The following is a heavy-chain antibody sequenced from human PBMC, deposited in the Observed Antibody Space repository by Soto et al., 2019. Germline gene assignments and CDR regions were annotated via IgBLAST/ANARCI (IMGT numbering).Heavy chain of an antibody. V-gene: IGHV4-39*01. Sequence: SETLSLTCTVSGGSISSSSYYWGWIRQPPGKGLEWIGSIYYSGSTYYNPSLKSRVTISVDTSKNQFSLKLSSVTAADTAVYYCARHLFSVAETIDYWGQGTLVTVSS. CDR1: GGSISSSSYY. CDR2: IYYSGST. CDR3: ARHLFSVAETIDY. J-gene: IGHJ4*02. D-gene: IGHD6-19*01.